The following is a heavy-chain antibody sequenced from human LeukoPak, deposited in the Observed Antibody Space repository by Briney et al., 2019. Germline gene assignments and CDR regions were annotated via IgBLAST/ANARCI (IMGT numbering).Heavy chain of an antibody. CDR1: GFTFSTFW. V-gene: IGHV3-7*01. CDR3: TRGLAVAGTGI. J-gene: IGHJ4*02. CDR2: IREDGSEK. D-gene: IGHD6-19*01. Sequence: GSLRLSCAASGFTFSTFWMTWVRQAPGKGLEWVANIREDGSEKYYVDSVKGRFTISRDNAKNSLYLQMNNLRVEDTAVYYCTRGLAVAGTGIWGQGTRVTVAS.